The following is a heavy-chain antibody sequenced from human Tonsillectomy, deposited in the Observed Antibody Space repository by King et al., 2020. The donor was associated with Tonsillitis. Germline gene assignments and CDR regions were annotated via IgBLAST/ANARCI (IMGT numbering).Heavy chain of an antibody. V-gene: IGHV4-59*01. CDR2: IYYSGST. CDR3: ASDSGSYRRFDY. D-gene: IGHD1-26*01. J-gene: IGHJ4*02. CDR1: GGSISSYY. Sequence: VPLQESGPGLVKPSETLSLTCTVSGGSISSYYWSWIRQPPGKGLEWIGYIYYSGSTNYNPSLESRVTISVDTSKNQFSLKLSSVTAADTAVYYCASDSGSYRRFDYWGQGTLVTVSS.